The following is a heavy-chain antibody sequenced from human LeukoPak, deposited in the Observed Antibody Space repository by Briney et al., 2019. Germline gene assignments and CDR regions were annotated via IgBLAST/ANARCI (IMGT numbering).Heavy chain of an antibody. Sequence: ASVKVSCKASGGTFSSYAISWVRQAPGQGLEWMGRIIPILGIANYAQKFQGRVTITADKSTSTAYMELRSLRSDDTAVYYCARDLSGEVLAAAEIDYWGQGTLVTVSS. CDR1: GGTFSSYA. V-gene: IGHV1-69*04. D-gene: IGHD6-13*01. J-gene: IGHJ4*02. CDR2: IIPILGIA. CDR3: ARDLSGEVLAAAEIDY.